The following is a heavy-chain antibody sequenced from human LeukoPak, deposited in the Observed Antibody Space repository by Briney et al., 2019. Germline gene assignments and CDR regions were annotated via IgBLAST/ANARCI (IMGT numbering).Heavy chain of an antibody. D-gene: IGHD2-15*01. CDR2: ISGSGGST. Sequence: GGSLRLSCAASGLTFSSYAMSWVRQAREKGLEWVSSISGSGGSTYYGDYVKGRFTISRDNSKNTLYLQMNSLRAEDTAVYYCAKVWGYCSGGSCYSLFDYWGQGTLVTVSS. J-gene: IGHJ4*02. V-gene: IGHV3-23*01. CDR1: GLTFSSYA. CDR3: AKVWGYCSGGSCYSLFDY.